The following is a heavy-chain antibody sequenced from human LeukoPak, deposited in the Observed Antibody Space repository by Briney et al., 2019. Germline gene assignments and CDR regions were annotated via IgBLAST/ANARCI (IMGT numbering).Heavy chain of an antibody. Sequence: GGSLRLSCAASGFISSSYWMHWVRQPPGKGLVYIACINTDGFSTSYADSVKGRFTISRDNAKNTLYLQMNSLRAEDTAVYYCARDPGYGSGSKYYYYAMDVWGQGTTVTVSS. V-gene: IGHV3-74*01. CDR3: ARDPGYGSGSKYYYYAMDV. J-gene: IGHJ6*02. CDR1: GFISSSYW. D-gene: IGHD3-10*01. CDR2: INTDGFST.